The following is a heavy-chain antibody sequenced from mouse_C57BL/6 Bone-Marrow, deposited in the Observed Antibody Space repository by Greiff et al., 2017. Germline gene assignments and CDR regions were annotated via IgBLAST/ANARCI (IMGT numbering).Heavy chain of an antibody. CDR2: IDPENGDT. D-gene: IGHD2-3*01. J-gene: IGHJ3*01. CDR3: TIPLYDDYYTLAY. CDR1: GFNIKDDY. V-gene: IGHV14-4*01. Sequence: VQLQQSGAELVRPGASVKLSCTASGFNIKDDYMHWVQQRPEKGLEWIGWIDPENGDTESASKVQGQVTITADTSSNTAYLQLSSLTSEDTAVYYDTIPLYDDYYTLAYWGPGTLVTVSA.